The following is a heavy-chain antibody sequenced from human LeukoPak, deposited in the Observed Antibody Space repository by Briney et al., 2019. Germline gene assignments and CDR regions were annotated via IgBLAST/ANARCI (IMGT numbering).Heavy chain of an antibody. CDR2: INHSGST. CDR3: ARGRRDYCSSTSCYRGYYYYYMDV. V-gene: IGHV4-34*01. J-gene: IGHJ6*03. Sequence: PSESLSLTCAVYGGSFSGYYWSWIRQPPGKGLEWIGEINHSGSTNYYPSLKSRVTISVDTSKNQFSLKLSSVTEADTAVYYCARGRRDYCSSTSCYRGYYYYYMDVWGKGTTVTVSS. D-gene: IGHD2-2*01. CDR1: GGSFSGYY.